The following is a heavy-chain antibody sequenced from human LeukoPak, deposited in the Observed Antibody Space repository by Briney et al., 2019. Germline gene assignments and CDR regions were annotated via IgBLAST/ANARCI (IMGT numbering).Heavy chain of an antibody. CDR2: INHGGSI. J-gene: IGHJ3*01. D-gene: IGHD6-6*01. V-gene: IGHV4-34*01. CDR1: GGPFTGYF. CDR3: AEVYSRSSRDSFDV. Sequence: SETLSLTCAAYGGPFTGYFWSWIRQPPGKGLEWIGEINHGGSINYNPSLKSRVTISRDTSKNQFSLNLYSVTAADTAVYYCAEVYSRSSRDSFDVWGPGTMVTVSS.